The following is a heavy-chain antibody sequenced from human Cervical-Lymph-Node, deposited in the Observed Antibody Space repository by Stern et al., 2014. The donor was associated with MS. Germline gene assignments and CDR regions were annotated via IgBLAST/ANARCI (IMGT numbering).Heavy chain of an antibody. V-gene: IGHV1-2*06. D-gene: IGHD4-17*01. CDR3: ARSITVTPLDF. Sequence: QVQLVQSGAEVKKPGASVKVSCRASGYRFTAYYIHWVRQAPGAGLVWMERLNPSSRATDLARTFQDRVTMTRDTSISTAYMELTRLTSGDTAVYYCARSITVTPLDFWGQGTLIAVSS. CDR1: GYRFTAYY. J-gene: IGHJ4*02. CDR2: LNPSSRAT.